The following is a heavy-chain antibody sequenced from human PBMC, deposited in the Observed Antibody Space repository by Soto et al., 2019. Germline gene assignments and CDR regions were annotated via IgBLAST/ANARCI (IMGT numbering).Heavy chain of an antibody. CDR2: IWYDGSNK. J-gene: IGHJ4*02. D-gene: IGHD3-22*01. Sequence: GGSLRLSCAASGFTFSSYGMHWVRQAPGKGLEWVAVIWYDGSNKYYADSVKGRFTISRDNSKNTLYLQMNSLRAEDTAVYYCARSPRVVVTTPDYWGQGTLVTVSS. CDR1: GFTFSSYG. V-gene: IGHV3-33*01. CDR3: ARSPRVVVTTPDY.